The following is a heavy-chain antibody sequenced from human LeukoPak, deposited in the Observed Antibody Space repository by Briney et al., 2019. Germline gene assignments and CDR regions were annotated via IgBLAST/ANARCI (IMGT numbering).Heavy chain of an antibody. CDR3: ARDDGFYSASGIYQNYFDH. CDR2: LKQDGSEK. D-gene: IGHD3-10*01. V-gene: IGHV3-7*01. J-gene: IGHJ4*02. Sequence: PGGSLRLSCAASGFTFSAYWMSWVRQAPGKGLEWVANLKQDGSEKYYVDSVKGRFTISRDNAKSSLYLQMNSLRGEDTAVYYCARDDGFYSASGIYQNYFDHWGQGILVTVSP. CDR1: GFTFSAYW.